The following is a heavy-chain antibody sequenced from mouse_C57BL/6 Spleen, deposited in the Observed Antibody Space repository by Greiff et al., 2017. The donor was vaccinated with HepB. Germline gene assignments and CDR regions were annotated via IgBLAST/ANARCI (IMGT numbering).Heavy chain of an antibody. Sequence: VQLQQPGAELVRPGSSVKLSCKASGYTFTSYWMHWVKQRPIQGLEWIGNIDPSDSETHYNQKFKDKATLTVDKSSSTAYMQLSSLTSEDSAVYYCAREGDYDLSYAMDYWGQGTSVTVSS. D-gene: IGHD2-4*01. CDR1: GYTFTSYW. CDR3: AREGDYDLSYAMDY. V-gene: IGHV1-52*01. CDR2: IDPSDSET. J-gene: IGHJ4*01.